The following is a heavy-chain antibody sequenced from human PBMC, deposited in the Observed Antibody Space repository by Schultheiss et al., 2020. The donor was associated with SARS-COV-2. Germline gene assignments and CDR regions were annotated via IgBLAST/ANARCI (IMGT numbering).Heavy chain of an antibody. CDR2: IHHRGTT. D-gene: IGHD1-14*01. CDR1: GGYISSYY. Sequence: SETLSLTCTVAGGYISSYYWSWIRQPPGKGLEWIGNIHHRGTTYYNPSLKSRVTLSVDTSKNQFSLKLSSVTAADTAVYYCARTPYGMDVWGQGTTVTVSS. J-gene: IGHJ6*02. V-gene: IGHV4-59*04. CDR3: ARTPYGMDV.